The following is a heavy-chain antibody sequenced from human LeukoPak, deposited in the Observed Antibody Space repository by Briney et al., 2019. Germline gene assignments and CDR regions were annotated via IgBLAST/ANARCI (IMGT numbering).Heavy chain of an antibody. J-gene: IGHJ4*02. Sequence: GESLKISCKGSGYSFTTHWIGWVRQMPGKGLEWMGIIYPGDSDTRYSPSFQGQVTISVDKSISTAHLQWSSLKASDTAMYYCARRGVYRDFDYWGQGTLVTVSS. CDR2: IYPGDSDT. CDR1: GYSFTTHW. D-gene: IGHD5/OR15-5a*01. V-gene: IGHV5-51*01. CDR3: ARRGVYRDFDY.